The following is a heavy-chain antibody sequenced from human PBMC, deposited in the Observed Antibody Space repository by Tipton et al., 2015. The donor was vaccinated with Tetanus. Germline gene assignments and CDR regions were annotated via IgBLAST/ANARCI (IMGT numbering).Heavy chain of an antibody. CDR3: VKDQGAVAGVTTRNAFDI. J-gene: IGHJ3*02. CDR1: GFTFSSYA. Sequence: SLRLSCSASGFTFSSYAMHWVRQAPGKGLEYVSAISSNGGSTYYADSVKGRFTISRDNSKNTLYLQMSSLRAEDTAVYYCVKDQGAVAGVTTRNAFDIWGQGTMVPVSS. CDR2: ISSNGGST. V-gene: IGHV3-64D*08. D-gene: IGHD6-19*01.